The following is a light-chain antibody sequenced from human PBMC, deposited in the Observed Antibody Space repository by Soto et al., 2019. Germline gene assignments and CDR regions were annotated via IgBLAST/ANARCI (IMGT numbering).Light chain of an antibody. CDR1: HIGSKS. V-gene: IGLV3-21*02. CDR2: ADS. J-gene: IGLJ2*01. CDR3: QVWDSSSDPHVV. Sequence: SYELTQAPSVSVAPGQTARITCGGNHIGSKSAHWYQQKPGQAPVLVVYADSDRPAGIPDRFSGSNSGNTATLTISRVEAGDEADYSCQVWDSSSDPHVVFGGGTKVTVL.